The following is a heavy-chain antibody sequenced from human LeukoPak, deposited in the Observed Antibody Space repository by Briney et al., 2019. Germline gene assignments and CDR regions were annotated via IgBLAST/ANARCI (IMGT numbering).Heavy chain of an antibody. CDR2: IYWDGDK. J-gene: IGHJ4*02. Sequence: SGPTLVNPTPTLTLTCTFSGFSLSTSGVAVGWIRQPPGKALEWLALIYWDGDKRYNSSLKSRLTVTKDTSKNQVVLTMTSMDPVDTATYYCAHSKTGLLILYYFDYWGQGTLVTVSS. V-gene: IGHV2-5*02. CDR1: GFSLSTSGVA. D-gene: IGHD2-15*01. CDR3: AHSKTGLLILYYFDY.